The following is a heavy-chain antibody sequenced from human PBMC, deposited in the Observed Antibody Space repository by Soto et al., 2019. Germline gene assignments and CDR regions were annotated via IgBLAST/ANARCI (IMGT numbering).Heavy chain of an antibody. V-gene: IGHV4-34*01. D-gene: IGHD3-22*01. CDR2: INHSGST. J-gene: IGHJ4*02. Sequence: SETLSLTCAVYGGSFSGYYWSWIRQPPGKGLEWIGEINHSGSTYYNPSLESRVTISVDTSKNQFSLKLRSVTAADTAVFYCAGLYPYESSGYHLNYWGQGALVTVSS. CDR3: AGLYPYESSGYHLNY. CDR1: GGSFSGYY.